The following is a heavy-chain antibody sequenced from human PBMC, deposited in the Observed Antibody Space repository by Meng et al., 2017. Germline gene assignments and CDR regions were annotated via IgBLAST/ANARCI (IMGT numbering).Heavy chain of an antibody. Sequence: GESLKISCAVSGFTFSSYWMSWVRQAPGKGLEWVANIKQDESEKYYVDSVKGRFTISRDNAKNSLYLQMNSLRAEDTAVYYCARGEMATPAHYWGQGTLVTVSS. CDR3: ARGEMATPAHY. V-gene: IGHV3-7*01. J-gene: IGHJ4*02. D-gene: IGHD5-24*01. CDR2: IKQDESEK. CDR1: GFTFSSYW.